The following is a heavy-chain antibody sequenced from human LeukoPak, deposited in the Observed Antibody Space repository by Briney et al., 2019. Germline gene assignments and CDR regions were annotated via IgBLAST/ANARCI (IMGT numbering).Heavy chain of an antibody. J-gene: IGHJ4*02. D-gene: IGHD3-3*02. V-gene: IGHV3-9*01. CDR1: GGSISSYY. CDR2: ISWNSGSI. Sequence: LSLTCTVSGGSISSYYLSWIRQPPGKGLEWVSGISWNSGSIGYADSVKGRFTISRDNAKNSLYLQMNSLRAEDTALYYCAKDLADYWGQGTLVTVSS. CDR3: AKDLADY.